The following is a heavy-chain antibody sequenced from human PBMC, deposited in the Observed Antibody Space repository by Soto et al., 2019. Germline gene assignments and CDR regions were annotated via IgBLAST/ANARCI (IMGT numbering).Heavy chain of an antibody. CDR2: INAGNGNT. J-gene: IGHJ4*01. D-gene: IGHD6-13*01. CDR1: RNTVTRSA. CDR3: AINTFGAAGLPHFDY. Sequence: ADSVRGCCNSTRNTVTRSAMHWVLEASIQRLEWMGWINAGNGNTKYSQKFQGRVTITRDTSASTAYMELSSLRSEDTAVYYCAINTFGAAGLPHFDYGGHG. V-gene: IGHV1-3*01.